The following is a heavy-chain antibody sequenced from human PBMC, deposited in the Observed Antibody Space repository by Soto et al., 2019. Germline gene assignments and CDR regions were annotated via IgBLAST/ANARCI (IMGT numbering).Heavy chain of an antibody. CDR2: IKQDGSEK. CDR1: GFTFSSYW. J-gene: IGHJ4*02. Sequence: GESLKISCAASGFTFSSYWMSWVRQAPGKGLEWVANIKQDGSEKYYVDSVKGRFTISRDNAKNSLYLQMNSLRAEDTAVYYCARDPRPSGITMVRGVTYFDYWGQGTLVTVSS. V-gene: IGHV3-7*01. D-gene: IGHD3-10*01. CDR3: ARDPRPSGITMVRGVTYFDY.